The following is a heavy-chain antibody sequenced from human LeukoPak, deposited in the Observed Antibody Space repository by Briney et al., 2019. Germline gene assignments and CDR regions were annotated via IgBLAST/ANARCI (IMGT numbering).Heavy chain of an antibody. J-gene: IGHJ5*02. CDR1: GGSISRGSYY. D-gene: IGHD5-18*01. CDR2: IYTSGST. CDR3: AREYSSAGDWFDP. Sequence: KSSETLSLTCTVSGGSISRGSYYWSWIRQPAGKGLEWIGRIYTSGSTNYNPSLKSRVTISVDTSKNEFSLKLSSVTAADTAVYYCAREYSSAGDWFDPWGQGTLVTVSS. V-gene: IGHV4-61*02.